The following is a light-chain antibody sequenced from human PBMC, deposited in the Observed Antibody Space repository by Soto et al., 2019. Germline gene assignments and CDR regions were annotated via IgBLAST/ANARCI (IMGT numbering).Light chain of an antibody. CDR2: VVS. J-gene: IGLJ1*01. V-gene: IGLV2-14*01. CDR1: SSDVGGYKY. Sequence: QSALTQPASVSGSPGQSITISCTGTSSDVGGYKYVSWYQHHPDKAPKLIISVVSNRPSGVSNRFSGSKSGSTASLTISGLQAEDDADYYCGSYTSSDTPYVFGTGTKVTVL. CDR3: GSYTSSDTPYV.